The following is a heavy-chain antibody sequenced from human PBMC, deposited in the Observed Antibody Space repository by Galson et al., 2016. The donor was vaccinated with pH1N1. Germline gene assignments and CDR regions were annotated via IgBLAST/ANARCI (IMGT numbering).Heavy chain of an antibody. CDR1: GGLFTDYA. Sequence: SVKVSCKASGGLFTDYALSWVRQAPGEGLEWMGGIFPSFDITDYAQKFQDRVTITADEPTTTAFLELSSLRSEDTAVYSCAVSSSGKCYYFDYWGQGTLVTVSS. CDR2: IFPSFDIT. V-gene: IGHV1-69*13. CDR3: AVSSSGKCYYFDY. D-gene: IGHD3-22*01. J-gene: IGHJ4*02.